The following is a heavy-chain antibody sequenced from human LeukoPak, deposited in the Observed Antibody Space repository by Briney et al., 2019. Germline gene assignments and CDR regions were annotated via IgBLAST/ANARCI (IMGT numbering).Heavy chain of an antibody. CDR1: GGSISSSSYY. CDR2: IYYSGST. CDR3: ARQYGSGTLTHY. J-gene: IGHJ4*02. Sequence: PSETLSLTCTVSGGSISSSSYYWGWIRQPPGKGLEWIGSIYYSGSTYYNPSLKSRVTISVDTSKNQFSLKLSSVTAADTDVYYCARQYGSGTLTHYWGQGTLVTVSS. V-gene: IGHV4-39*01. D-gene: IGHD3-10*01.